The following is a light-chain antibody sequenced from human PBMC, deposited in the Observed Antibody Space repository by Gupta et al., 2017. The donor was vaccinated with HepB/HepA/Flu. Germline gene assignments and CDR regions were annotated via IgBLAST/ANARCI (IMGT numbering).Light chain of an antibody. CDR1: QSVSSN. CDR2: GAS. J-gene: IGKJ4*01. V-gene: IGKV3D-15*01. CDR3: QQYYNWPFT. Sequence: EIVMTQSPATLSVSPGERATLSCMSSQSVSSNLAWYQQKPGQAPRLLIYGASTRATGIPARVSGTGSGTEFTLTISSLQSEDFAVYYCQQYYNWPFTFGRGTKVEIK.